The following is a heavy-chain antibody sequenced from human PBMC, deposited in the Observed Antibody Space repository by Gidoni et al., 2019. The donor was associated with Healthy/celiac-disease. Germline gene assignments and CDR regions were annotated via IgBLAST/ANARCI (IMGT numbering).Heavy chain of an antibody. J-gene: IGHJ4*02. V-gene: IGHV4-31*03. Sequence: QVQLQESGPGLVTPSQTLSLTFTVSGVSISSGGYYWSWIRQPPGKGLEWIGYIYYSGSTYYNPSIKSRGTISVDTSKNKFSLKLSSVTAAETAVYYCARIWFGELSYVDYWGQGTLVTVSS. D-gene: IGHD3-10*01. CDR3: ARIWFGELSYVDY. CDR1: GVSISSGGYY. CDR2: IYYSGST.